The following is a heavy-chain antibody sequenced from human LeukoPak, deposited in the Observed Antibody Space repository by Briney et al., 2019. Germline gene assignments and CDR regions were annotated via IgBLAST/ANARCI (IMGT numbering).Heavy chain of an antibody. J-gene: IGHJ4*02. Sequence: ASVKVSCKASGYTFTGYYMHWVRQAPGQGLEWMGWINPNSGGTNYAQKFQGRVTMTRNTSISTAYMVLRRLRSDDTAVYYCARGAIAADNDYWGQGTLVTVSS. CDR3: ARGAIAADNDY. CDR1: GYTFTGYY. CDR2: INPNSGGT. V-gene: IGHV1-2*02. D-gene: IGHD6-13*01.